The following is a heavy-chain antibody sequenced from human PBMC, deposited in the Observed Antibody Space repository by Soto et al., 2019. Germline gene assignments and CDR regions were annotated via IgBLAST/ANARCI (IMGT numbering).Heavy chain of an antibody. CDR3: ARVEGTRTTNFYHYMDV. CDR2: IIPKLGIT. J-gene: IGHJ6*03. V-gene: IGHV1-69*02. CDR1: VGTFSDYN. Sequence: VQLVQSGAEVKRPGSTVKVSCKAPVGTFSDYNIAWVRQARGQELEWMGRIIPKLGITNYAHKFQDRVRITADKATSTAYMELTSLRYEDTAVYFCARVEGTRTTNFYHYMDVWGEGTSVTVS. D-gene: IGHD2-8*01.